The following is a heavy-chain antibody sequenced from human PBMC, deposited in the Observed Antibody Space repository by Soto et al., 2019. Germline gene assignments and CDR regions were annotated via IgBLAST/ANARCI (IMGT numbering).Heavy chain of an antibody. V-gene: IGHV1-18*01. CDR3: ARDSGSYMYVSD. D-gene: IGHD1-26*01. CDR1: GYTFTSPG. J-gene: IGHJ4*02. CDR2: ISAYNGET. Sequence: QVQLVQSGAEVKKPGASVKVSCKASGYTFTSPGFSWVRQAPGQGLEWMAWISAYNGETHYAQKFQGRVTMTTDTSTSTSYTELRSLRSDDTAVYYCARDSGSYMYVSDWGQGTLVTVSS.